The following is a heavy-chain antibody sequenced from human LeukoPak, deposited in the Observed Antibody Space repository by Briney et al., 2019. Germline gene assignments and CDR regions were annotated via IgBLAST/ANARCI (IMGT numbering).Heavy chain of an antibody. Sequence: GGSLRLSCAVSGLTCNNYGMTWVRQAPGKGLEWVAGISDSGGSTKYADSVKGRFTISRDNPKNTLYLQMNSLRAEDTAVYFCAKRGVVIRVILVGFHKEAYYFESWGQGALVTVSS. D-gene: IGHD3/OR15-3a*01. CDR3: AKRGVVIRVILVGFHKEAYYFES. CDR2: ISDSGGST. CDR1: GLTCNNYG. V-gene: IGHV3-23*01. J-gene: IGHJ4*02.